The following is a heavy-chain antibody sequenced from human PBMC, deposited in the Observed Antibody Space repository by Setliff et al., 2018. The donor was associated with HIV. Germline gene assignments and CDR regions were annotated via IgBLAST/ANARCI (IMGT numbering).Heavy chain of an antibody. D-gene: IGHD3-10*01. J-gene: IGHJ6*02. Sequence: ASVKVSCKASGGTFSSYAISWVRQAPGQGLEWMGGIIPILGIANYAQKFQGRVTITADKSTSTAYMELSSLRSEDTAVYYCAVVYYYGSGSYDGMDVWGQGTTVTVSS. CDR3: AVVYYYGSGSYDGMDV. CDR1: GGTFSSYA. CDR2: IIPILGIA. V-gene: IGHV1-69*10.